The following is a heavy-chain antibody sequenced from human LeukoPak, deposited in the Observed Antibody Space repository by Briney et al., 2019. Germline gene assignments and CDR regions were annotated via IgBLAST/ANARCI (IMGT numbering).Heavy chain of an antibody. J-gene: IGHJ3*02. CDR3: ARYSSSGDAFDI. V-gene: IGHV1-46*01. CDR1: GYTFTGYY. Sequence: ASVKVSCKASGYTFTGYYMHWVRQAPGQGLEWMGIINPSGGSTSYAQKFQGRVTMTRDMSTSTVYMELSSLRSEDTAVYYCARYSSSGDAFDIWGQGTMVTVSS. CDR2: INPSGGST. D-gene: IGHD6-6*01.